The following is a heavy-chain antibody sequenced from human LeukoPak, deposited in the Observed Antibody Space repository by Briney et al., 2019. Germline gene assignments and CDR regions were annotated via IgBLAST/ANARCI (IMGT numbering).Heavy chain of an antibody. V-gene: IGHV4-59*11. CDR3: ARVTYYYDSSGYYLGWYFDL. D-gene: IGHD3-22*01. CDR2: IYHSGST. J-gene: IGHJ2*01. Sequence: PSETLSLTCTVSGGSISSHYWSWIRQPPGKGLEWIGYIYHSGSTYYNPSLKSRVTISVDRSKNQFSLKLSSVTAADTAVYYCARVTYYYDSSGYYLGWYFDLWGRGTLVTVSS. CDR1: GGSISSHY.